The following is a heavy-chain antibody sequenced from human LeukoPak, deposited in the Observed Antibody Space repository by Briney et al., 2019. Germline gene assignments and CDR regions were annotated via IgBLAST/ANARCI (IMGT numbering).Heavy chain of an antibody. CDR2: RHSTGNS. V-gene: IGHV4-30-4*07. Sequence: SETLSLTCDVSKDPIISFDHSWSWIRHFPGKGLEWMGYRHSTGNSYYNPSVRGRILISEDSSTGHLSLTLRFVTAADTAVYYCARTKKVDHGDYENYFDYWGQGTLVTVSS. D-gene: IGHD4-17*01. J-gene: IGHJ4*02. CDR3: ARTKKVDHGDYENYFDY. CDR1: KDPIISFDHS.